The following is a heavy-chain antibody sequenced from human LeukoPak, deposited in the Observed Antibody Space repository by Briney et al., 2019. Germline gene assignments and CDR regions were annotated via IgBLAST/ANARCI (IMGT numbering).Heavy chain of an antibody. CDR3: ARDRPVSDYGGNGGAFCDY. CDR2: ITSSSSTI. J-gene: IGHJ4*02. D-gene: IGHD4-23*01. CDR1: GFTFSSYN. V-gene: IGHV3-48*02. Sequence: GGSLRLSCVASGFTFSSYNMNWVRQAPGKGLEWVSYITSSSSTIYYADSVEGRFTISRDNAKNSLYLQMNSLRDEDTAVYYCARDRPVSDYGGNGGAFCDYWGQGTLVTVSS.